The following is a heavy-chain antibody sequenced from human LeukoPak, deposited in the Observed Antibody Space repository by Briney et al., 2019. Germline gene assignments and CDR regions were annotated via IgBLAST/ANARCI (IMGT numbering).Heavy chain of an antibody. CDR1: GYTFTSYG. V-gene: IGHV1-18*01. D-gene: IGHD3-3*01. Sequence: ASVKVSCRASGYTFTSYGISWVRQAPGHGLEWMGWISAYNGNTNYAQKLQGRVTMTTDTSTSTAYMELRSLRSDDTAVYYCARVADYDFWSGYLKSLYYYYYMDVWGKGTTVTVSS. CDR2: ISAYNGNT. J-gene: IGHJ6*03. CDR3: ARVADYDFWSGYLKSLYYYYYMDV.